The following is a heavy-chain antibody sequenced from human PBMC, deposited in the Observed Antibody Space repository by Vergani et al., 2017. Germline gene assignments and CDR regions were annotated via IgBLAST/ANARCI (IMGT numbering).Heavy chain of an antibody. D-gene: IGHD6-13*01. V-gene: IGHV3-9*01. CDR3: AKDMESGSSWLNSWFDP. Sequence: EVQLVESGGGLVQPGRSLRLSCAASGFTFDDYAMHWVRQAPGKGLEWVSGISWNSGSIGYADSVKGRFTISRDNAKNSLYLQMNSLRAEDTALYHCAKDMESGSSWLNSWFDPWGQGTLVTVSS. J-gene: IGHJ5*02. CDR1: GFTFDDYA. CDR2: ISWNSGSI.